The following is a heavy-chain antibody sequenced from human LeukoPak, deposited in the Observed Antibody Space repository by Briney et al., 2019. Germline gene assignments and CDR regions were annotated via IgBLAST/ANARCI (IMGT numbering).Heavy chain of an antibody. CDR1: GGSISSYY. CDR2: VYYSGST. Sequence: SETLSLTCTVSGGSISSYYWSWIRQPPGKGLEWIGYVYYSGSTNYNPSLKSRVTISVDTSKNQFSLRLSSVTAADTAVYYCARERRDGYKVYFDYWGQGTLVTVSS. D-gene: IGHD5-24*01. J-gene: IGHJ4*02. CDR3: ARERRDGYKVYFDY. V-gene: IGHV4-59*01.